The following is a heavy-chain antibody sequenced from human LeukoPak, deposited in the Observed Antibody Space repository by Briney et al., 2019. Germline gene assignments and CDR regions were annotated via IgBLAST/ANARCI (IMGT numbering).Heavy chain of an antibody. CDR1: GYTLTELS. D-gene: IGHD3-10*01. J-gene: IGHJ4*02. CDR2: FDPEDGET. CDR3: ATERITMVRGVIFGVYYFDY. V-gene: IGHV1-24*01. Sequence: GASVKVSCKVSGYTLTELSMHWVRQAPGKGLEWMGGFDPEDGETIYAQKFQGRVTMTEDTSTDTAYMELSSLRSEDTAVYYRATERITMVRGVIFGVYYFDYWGQGTLVTVSS.